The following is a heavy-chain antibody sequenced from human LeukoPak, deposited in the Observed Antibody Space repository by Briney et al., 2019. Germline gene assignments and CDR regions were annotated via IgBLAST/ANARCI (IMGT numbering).Heavy chain of an antibody. CDR1: GGSISSYY. CDR2: IYYSGST. Sequence: SETLSLTCTVSGGSISSYYWSWIRQPPGKGLEWIGYIYYSGSTNYNPSLKSRVTISVDTSKNQFSLKLSSVTAADTAVYYCARASYYGSGKNWFDPWGQGALVTVSS. D-gene: IGHD3-10*01. V-gene: IGHV4-59*01. J-gene: IGHJ5*02. CDR3: ARASYYGSGKNWFDP.